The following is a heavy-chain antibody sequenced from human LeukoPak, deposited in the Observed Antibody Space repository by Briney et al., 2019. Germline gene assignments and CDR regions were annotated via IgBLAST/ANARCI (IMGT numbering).Heavy chain of an antibody. V-gene: IGHV3-23*01. CDR3: AKASHSSSWYSALDY. J-gene: IGHJ4*02. Sequence: GGSLRLSCAASGFTFSSYAMRWVRQAPGKGLEWVSAISGSGSSTYYADSVKGRFTISRDNSKNTMYLQMSRLRAEDTAVYYCAKASHSSSWYSALDYWGQGTLVTVSS. D-gene: IGHD6-13*01. CDR2: ISGSGSST. CDR1: GFTFSSYA.